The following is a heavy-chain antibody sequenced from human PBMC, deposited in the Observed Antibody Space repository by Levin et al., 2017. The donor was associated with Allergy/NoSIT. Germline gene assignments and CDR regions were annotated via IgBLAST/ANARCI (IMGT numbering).Heavy chain of an antibody. Sequence: SCAAAGFRLSDHWIHWVRQAPGKGLVWVSRINSDGTNTRYADSVKGRFTISRGNARSTVYLEVNGLTHEDKAVYFCVRDAGSHDAFDIWGQGTMVTVSS. CDR2: INSDGTNT. V-gene: IGHV3-74*01. J-gene: IGHJ3*02. CDR3: VRDAGSHDAFDI. CDR1: GFRLSDHW.